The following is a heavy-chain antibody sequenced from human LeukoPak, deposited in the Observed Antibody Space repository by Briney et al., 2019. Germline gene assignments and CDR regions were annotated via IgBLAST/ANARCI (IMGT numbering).Heavy chain of an antibody. V-gene: IGHV3-23*01. Sequence: GGSLRLSCAASGFTFISYAMSWVRQAPGKGLEWVSIISGSGGGTYYVDSVKGRFTVSRDNSKNTVYLQMNSLRAEDTAIYYCAKDRGVIEYFFDYWGQGTLVTVSS. CDR1: GFTFISYA. D-gene: IGHD3-16*02. J-gene: IGHJ4*02. CDR3: AKDRGVIEYFFDY. CDR2: ISGSGGGT.